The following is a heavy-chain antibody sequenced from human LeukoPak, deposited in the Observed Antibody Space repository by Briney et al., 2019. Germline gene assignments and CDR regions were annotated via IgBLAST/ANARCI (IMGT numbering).Heavy chain of an antibody. Sequence: GGSLRLSCAASGFTFTNYAMTWVRQAPGKGLEWVSSISASGVMTYYADSVKGRFTVSRDNSKNSLYLQMSRLTAADTAGYYCAKDRSIGTYYTFDHWGRGTLVTVSS. CDR1: GFTFTNYA. CDR3: AKDRSIGTYYTFDH. J-gene: IGHJ4*02. CDR2: ISASGVMT. V-gene: IGHV3-23*01. D-gene: IGHD1-26*01.